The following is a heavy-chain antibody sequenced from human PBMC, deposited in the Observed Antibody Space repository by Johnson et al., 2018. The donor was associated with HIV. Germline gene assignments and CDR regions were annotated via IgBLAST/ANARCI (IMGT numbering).Heavy chain of an antibody. CDR3: AKDGGMTTVVTLAFDI. CDR1: GFTVSSNY. J-gene: IGHJ3*02. D-gene: IGHD4-23*01. Sequence: VQLVESGGGLIQPGGSLRLSCAASGFTVSSNYMSWVRQAPGKGLVWVSRINSDGSSTSYADSVKGRFTISRDNAKNTVYLQMNSLRAEDTAVYYCAKDGGMTTVVTLAFDIWGQGTMVTVSS. V-gene: IGHV3-74*01. CDR2: INSDGSST.